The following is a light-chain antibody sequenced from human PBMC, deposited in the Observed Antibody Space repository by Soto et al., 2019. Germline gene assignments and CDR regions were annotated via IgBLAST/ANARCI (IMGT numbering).Light chain of an antibody. CDR3: CSYAGTYTWV. J-gene: IGLJ3*02. Sequence: QSALTQPRSVSASPGQSVTISCTGTRSDVGGYNYVAWYQQHPGTVPKLMIYDVTKRPSGVPDRFSGSKSGNTASLTISGLQAEDEADYYCCSYAGTYTWVFGGGTKLTVL. CDR1: RSDVGGYNY. V-gene: IGLV2-11*01. CDR2: DVT.